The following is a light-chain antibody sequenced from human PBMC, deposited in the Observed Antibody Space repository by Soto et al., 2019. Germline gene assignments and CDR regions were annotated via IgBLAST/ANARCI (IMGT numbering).Light chain of an antibody. CDR3: LQDYNYPAT. CDR2: GAS. Sequence: AIPMTQSPSSLSASVGDSVTVTCRASQDIRNDLGWYQQKPGKAPKLLIYGASNLQSGVPSRFSGSRSGTDFTLTISSLQPEDFATYYCLQDYNYPATFGQGTKVEIK. J-gene: IGKJ1*01. V-gene: IGKV1-6*01. CDR1: QDIRND.